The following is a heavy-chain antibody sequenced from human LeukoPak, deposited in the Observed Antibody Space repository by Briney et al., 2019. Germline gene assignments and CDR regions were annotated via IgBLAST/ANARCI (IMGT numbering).Heavy chain of an antibody. D-gene: IGHD3-3*01. V-gene: IGHV4-4*07. CDR2: IHTSGST. CDR1: GGFIGTYY. CDR3: ARSWSGYYTRGYSYFDY. J-gene: IGHJ4*02. Sequence: SETLSLTCTVSGGFIGTYYWSWIRQPAGKGLEWIGRIHTSGSTNYNPSLKSRVTISVDTSKNQFSLKLSSVTAADTAVYYCARSWSGYYTRGYSYFDYWGQGTLVTVSS.